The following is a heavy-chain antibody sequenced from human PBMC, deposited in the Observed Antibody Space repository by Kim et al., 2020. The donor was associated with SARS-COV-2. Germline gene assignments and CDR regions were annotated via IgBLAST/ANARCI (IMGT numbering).Heavy chain of an antibody. Sequence: GGSLRLSCAASGFTFSSYWMHWVRQAPGKGLVWVSRINSDGSSTSYADSVKGRFTISRDNAKNTLCLQMNSLRAEDTAVYYCARGAGQQPTHGQGYRLIDYWGQGTLVTVSS. J-gene: IGHJ4*02. D-gene: IGHD6-13*01. CDR2: INSDGSST. V-gene: IGHV3-74*01. CDR3: ARGAGQQPTHGQGYRLIDY. CDR1: GFTFSSYW.